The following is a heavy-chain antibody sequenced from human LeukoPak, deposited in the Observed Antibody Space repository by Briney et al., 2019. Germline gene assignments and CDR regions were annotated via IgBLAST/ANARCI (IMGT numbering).Heavy chain of an antibody. D-gene: IGHD5-18*01. V-gene: IGHV4-61*02. J-gene: IGHJ5*02. CDR3: AREGYSYGSNWFDP. Sequence: PSETLSLTCTVSGGSISSSSYYWSWIRQPAGKGLEWIGRIYTSGSTNYNPSLKSRVTISVDTSKNQFSLKLSSVTAADTAVYYCAREGYSYGSNWFDPWGQGTLVTVSS. CDR1: GGSISSSSYY. CDR2: IYTSGST.